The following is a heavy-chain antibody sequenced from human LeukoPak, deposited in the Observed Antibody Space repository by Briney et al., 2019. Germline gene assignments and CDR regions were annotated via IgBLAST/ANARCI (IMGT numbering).Heavy chain of an antibody. Sequence: PSETLSLTCAVYGGSFSGYYWSWIRQPPGKGLEWIGEINHSGSTNYNLSLKSRVTISVDTSKNQFSLKLSSVTAADTAVYYCARLPRVVRNPSGVWGKGTTVTVSS. J-gene: IGHJ6*04. D-gene: IGHD6-6*01. V-gene: IGHV4-34*01. CDR3: ARLPRVVRNPSGV. CDR1: GGSFSGYY. CDR2: INHSGST.